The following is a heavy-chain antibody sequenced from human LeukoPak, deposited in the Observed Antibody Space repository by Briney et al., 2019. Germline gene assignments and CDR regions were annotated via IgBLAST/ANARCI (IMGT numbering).Heavy chain of an antibody. Sequence: SQTLSLTCAISGDSVSSNSAAWNWIRQSPSRGLEWLGRTFYRSKWYNDYAVSVKSRTTINPDTSKNQFSLQLNSVTPEDSAVYYCARGRTGLGGYNDAFDIWGQGTMVTVSS. J-gene: IGHJ3*02. CDR1: GDSVSSNSAA. CDR3: ARGRTGLGGYNDAFDI. D-gene: IGHD3-22*01. CDR2: TFYRSKWYN. V-gene: IGHV6-1*01.